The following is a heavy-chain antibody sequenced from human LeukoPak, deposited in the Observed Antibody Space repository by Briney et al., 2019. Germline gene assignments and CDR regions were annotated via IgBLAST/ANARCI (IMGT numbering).Heavy chain of an antibody. CDR1: GGSISSTNW. V-gene: IGHV4-4*02. D-gene: IGHD1-26*01. CDR2: IYDGAST. CDR3: ARGDSGFDY. J-gene: IGHJ4*02. Sequence: SGTLSLTCAVSGGSISSTNWGCGVRQPPGRGLAWIGVIYDGASTNYNPSLTSRVTISVDKSKHQFSLQLSSVTAADAAVYYCARGDSGFDYWGQGTLVTVSS.